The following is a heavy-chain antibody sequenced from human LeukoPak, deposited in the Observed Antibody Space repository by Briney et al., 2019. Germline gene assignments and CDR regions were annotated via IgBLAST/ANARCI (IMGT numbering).Heavy chain of an antibody. CDR3: AREFAYYYDSSGYRRAFDI. CDR1: GGSLSSYY. D-gene: IGHD3-22*01. CDR2: IYTSGST. J-gene: IGHJ3*02. Sequence: SETLSLTCTVSGGSLSSYYWSWIRQPAGKGLEWIGRIYTSGSTNYNPSLKSRVTMSVDTSENQFSLKLSSVTAADTAAYYCAREFAYYYDSSGYRRAFDIWGQGTMVTVSS. V-gene: IGHV4-4*07.